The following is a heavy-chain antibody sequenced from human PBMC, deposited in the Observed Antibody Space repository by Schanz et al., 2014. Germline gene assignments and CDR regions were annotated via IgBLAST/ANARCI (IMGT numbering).Heavy chain of an antibody. D-gene: IGHD3-10*01. CDR1: GFTFSSYA. Sequence: EGQLLESGGGLVQPGGSLRLSCAASGFTFSSYAMSWVRQAPGKGLEWVSAISGSGGDTYYADSVKGRFTISRDNSKNTLYLQMDSLRAEDMAVYFCARDPGSSAFDIWGQGTMVTVSS. CDR3: ARDPGSSAFDI. CDR2: ISGSGGDT. V-gene: IGHV3-23*01. J-gene: IGHJ3*02.